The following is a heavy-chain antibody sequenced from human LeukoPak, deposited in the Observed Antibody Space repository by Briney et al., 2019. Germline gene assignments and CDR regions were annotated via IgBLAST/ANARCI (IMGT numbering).Heavy chain of an antibody. J-gene: IGHJ4*02. D-gene: IGHD2-2*01. Sequence: PGGSLRLSCAASGFTFSSYGMHWVRQAPGKGLEWVAFIRYDGSNKYYADSVKGRFTISRDNSKNTLYLQMNSLRAEDTAVYYCAKDVVPAATPDYFDYWGRGTLVTVSS. V-gene: IGHV3-30*02. CDR2: IRYDGSNK. CDR1: GFTFSSYG. CDR3: AKDVVPAATPDYFDY.